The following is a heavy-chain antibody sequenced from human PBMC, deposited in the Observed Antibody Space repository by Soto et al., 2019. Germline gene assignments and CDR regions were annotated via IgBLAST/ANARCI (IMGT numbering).Heavy chain of an antibody. Sequence: PSETLSLTCTVSGGSVSSGSYYWSWIRQPPGKGLEWIGYIYYSGSTNYNPSLKSRVTISVDTSMNQFSLKLSSVTAADTAVYYCAREYYYDSSGYYPGWYYYYRMDVWGQGTTVT. D-gene: IGHD3-22*01. CDR3: AREYYYDSSGYYPGWYYYYRMDV. V-gene: IGHV4-61*01. J-gene: IGHJ6*02. CDR2: IYYSGST. CDR1: GGSVSSGSYY.